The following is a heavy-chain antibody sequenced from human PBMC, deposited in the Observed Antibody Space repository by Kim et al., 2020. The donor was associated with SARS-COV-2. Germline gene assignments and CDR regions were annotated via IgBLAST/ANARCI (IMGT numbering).Heavy chain of an antibody. J-gene: IGHJ5*02. Sequence: GGSLRLSCAASGFTFSSYSMNWVRQAPGKGLEWVSSISSSSSYIYYADSVKGRFTISRDNAKNSLYLQMNSLRAEDTAVYYCASLQTREDYCTNGVCPWGQGTLVTVSS. V-gene: IGHV3-21*01. D-gene: IGHD2-8*01. CDR1: GFTFSSYS. CDR3: ASLQTREDYCTNGVCP. CDR2: ISSSSSYI.